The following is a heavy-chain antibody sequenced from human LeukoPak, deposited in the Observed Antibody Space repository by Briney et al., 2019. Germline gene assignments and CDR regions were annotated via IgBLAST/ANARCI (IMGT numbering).Heavy chain of an antibody. Sequence: GGSLRLSCAASGFTFSSYWMHWVRQAPGKGLVWVSRINSDGSSTSYADSVKGRFTISRDNVKNTLYLQMNSLRAEDTAVYYCARGGKEEWKLLRDWGQGTLVTVSS. CDR3: ARGGKEEWKLLRD. CDR1: GFTFSSYW. CDR2: INSDGSST. D-gene: IGHD1-26*01. J-gene: IGHJ4*02. V-gene: IGHV3-74*01.